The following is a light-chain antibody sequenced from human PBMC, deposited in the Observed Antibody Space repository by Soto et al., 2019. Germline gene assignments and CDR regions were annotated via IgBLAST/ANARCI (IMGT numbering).Light chain of an antibody. Sequence: EIVLTQSPGTLSLSPGERATLSCRASLSVSSSSLAWYRQKPGQAPRLLIYGASSRATGIPDRFSGSGSGTDFTLTISRLEPEDFAVYYCQQYGSSPPEIAFGPGTKVDIK. CDR3: QQYGSSPPEIA. CDR2: GAS. J-gene: IGKJ3*01. V-gene: IGKV3-20*01. CDR1: LSVSSSS.